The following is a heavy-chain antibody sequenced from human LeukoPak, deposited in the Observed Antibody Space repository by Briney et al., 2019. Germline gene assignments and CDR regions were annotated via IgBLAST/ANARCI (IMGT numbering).Heavy chain of an antibody. CDR3: SKGPNRSSAAGTPHE. V-gene: IGHV3-23*01. J-gene: IGHJ4*02. Sequence: GGSLRLSCAVSGFTISNYAMAWVRQAPGKGLQWVSTINYSGTGTYYTDSVKGRFIISRDNSRNTLYLQMNSLRHEDTAVYYCSKGPNRSSAAGTPHEWGQGTLVTVSS. D-gene: IGHD6-13*01. CDR1: GFTISNYA. CDR2: INYSGTGT.